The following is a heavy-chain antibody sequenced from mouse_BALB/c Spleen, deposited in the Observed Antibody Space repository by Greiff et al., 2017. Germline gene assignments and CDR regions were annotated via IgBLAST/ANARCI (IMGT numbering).Heavy chain of an antibody. Sequence: VKLVESGPGLVAPSQSLSITCTVSGFSLTSYGVHWVRQPPGKGLEWLGVIWAGGSTNYNSALMSRLSISKDNSKSQVFLKMNSLQTDDTAMYYCARDRGGRVYFDYWGQGTTLTVSS. V-gene: IGHV2-9*02. D-gene: IGHD3-1*01. CDR1: GFSLTSYG. J-gene: IGHJ2*01. CDR3: ARDRGGRVYFDY. CDR2: IWAGGST.